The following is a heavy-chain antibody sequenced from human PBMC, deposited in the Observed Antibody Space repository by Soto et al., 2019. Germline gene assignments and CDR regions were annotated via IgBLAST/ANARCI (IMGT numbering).Heavy chain of an antibody. CDR2: IVVGSGNT. J-gene: IGHJ6*02. Sequence: SVKVSCKASGFTFTSSAVQWVRQARGQRLEWIGWIVVGSGNTNYAQKFQERVTITRDMSTSTAYMELSSLRSGDTAVYYCAAGSQYCSSTSCYYYGMDVWGQGTTVTVSS. CDR1: GFTFTSSA. CDR3: AAGSQYCSSTSCYYYGMDV. V-gene: IGHV1-58*01. D-gene: IGHD2-2*01.